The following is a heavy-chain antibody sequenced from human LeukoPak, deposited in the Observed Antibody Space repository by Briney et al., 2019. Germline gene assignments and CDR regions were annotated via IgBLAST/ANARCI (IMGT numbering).Heavy chain of an antibody. CDR1: GGSISSYY. Sequence: PSETLSLTCTVSGGSISSYYWSWIRQPPGKGLEWIAYISDIGSINYNPSLKSRVTISLDTSKNQFSLKLSSVTAADTAVYHCASLRYYYDSSGSRPVDYWGQGTLVTVSS. J-gene: IGHJ4*02. D-gene: IGHD3-22*01. CDR2: ISDIGSI. V-gene: IGHV4-59*12. CDR3: ASLRYYYDSSGSRPVDY.